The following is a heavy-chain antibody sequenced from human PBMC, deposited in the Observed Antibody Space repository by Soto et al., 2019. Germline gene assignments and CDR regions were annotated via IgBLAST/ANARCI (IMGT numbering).Heavy chain of an antibody. CDR1: GGSFSGYY. J-gene: IGHJ6*02. D-gene: IGHD2-15*01. Sequence: QVQLQQWGAGLLKPSETLSLTCAVYGGSFSGYYWSWIRQPPGKGLEWIGEINHSGSTNYNPSLKSRVTISVDTSKNQFSLKLSSVTAADTAVYYCARGPRYCCGGSCYYRYGMDVWGQGTTVTVSS. CDR2: INHSGST. CDR3: ARGPRYCCGGSCYYRYGMDV. V-gene: IGHV4-34*01.